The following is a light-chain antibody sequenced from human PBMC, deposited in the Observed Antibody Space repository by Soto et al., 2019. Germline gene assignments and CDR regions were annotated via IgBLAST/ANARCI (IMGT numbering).Light chain of an antibody. Sequence: DIPMTQSPSSLSASVGDRVTITCQASQDISNYLNWYQQKPGKAPKLLIYDASNLETGVPSRFSGSGYGTDFTLTISSLQPEYIATYYCQQYYNLALTFGGGTKVEIK. CDR2: DAS. CDR3: QQYYNLALT. CDR1: QDISNY. J-gene: IGKJ4*01. V-gene: IGKV1-33*01.